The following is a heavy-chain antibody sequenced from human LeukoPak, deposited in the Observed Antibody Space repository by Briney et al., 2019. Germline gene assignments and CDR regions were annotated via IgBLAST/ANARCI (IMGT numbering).Heavy chain of an antibody. CDR3: ALGRYDRGDVLRYFDWLLLELDY. CDR2: IIPIFGTA. CDR1: GGTFSSYA. D-gene: IGHD3-9*01. J-gene: IGHJ4*02. V-gene: IGHV1-69*13. Sequence: SVKVSCKASGGTFSSYAINWVRQAPGQGLEWMGGIIPIFGTANYAQKFQGRVTITADESTSTAYMELSSLRSEDTAVYYCALGRYDRGDVLRYFDWLLLELDYWGQGTLVTVSS.